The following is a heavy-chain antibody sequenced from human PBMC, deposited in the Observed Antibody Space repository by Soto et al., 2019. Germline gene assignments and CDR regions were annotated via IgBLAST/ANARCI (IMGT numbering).Heavy chain of an antibody. V-gene: IGHV4-39*01. J-gene: IGHJ2*01. CDR2: IYYSGST. Sequence: SETLSLTCTVSGGSISSSSYYWGWIRQPPGKGLEWIGSIYYSGSTYYNPSLKSRVTISVDTSKNQFSLKLSSVTAADTAVYYCATHSLQHWGTKWYFDRWGRGTLVSVSS. CDR3: ATHSLQHWGTKWYFDR. D-gene: IGHD7-27*01. CDR1: GGSISSSSYY.